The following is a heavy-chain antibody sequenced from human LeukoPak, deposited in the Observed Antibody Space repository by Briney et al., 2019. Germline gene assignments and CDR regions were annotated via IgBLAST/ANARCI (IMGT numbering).Heavy chain of an antibody. CDR3: ARASEGGYYYYYMDV. J-gene: IGHJ6*03. V-gene: IGHV3-21*01. D-gene: IGHD2-15*01. CDR1: GISLSSYS. CDR2: ISSSSSYI. Sequence: AGGALSPSFAASGISLSSYSMNWVRQAPGKGLEWVSPISSSSSYIYYADSVKGRFTISRDNAKNSLYLQMNSLRAEDTAVYYCARASEGGYYYYYMDVWGKGTTVTVSS.